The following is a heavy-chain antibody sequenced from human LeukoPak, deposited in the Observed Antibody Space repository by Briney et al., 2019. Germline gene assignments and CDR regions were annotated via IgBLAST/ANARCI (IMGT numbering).Heavy chain of an antibody. CDR2: ISSSSSYI. D-gene: IGHD6-6*01. V-gene: IGHV3-21*01. Sequence: GGSLSLSCAASGFTFSSYSMNWVRQAPGKGLEWVSSISSSSSYIYYADSVKGRFTISRDNAKNSLYLQMNSLRAEDTAVYYCARVSSIAARAMDVWGKGTTVTVSS. CDR1: GFTFSSYS. J-gene: IGHJ6*03. CDR3: ARVSSIAARAMDV.